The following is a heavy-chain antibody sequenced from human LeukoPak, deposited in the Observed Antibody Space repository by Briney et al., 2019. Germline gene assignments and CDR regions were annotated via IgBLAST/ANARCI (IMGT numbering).Heavy chain of an antibody. CDR1: GFTFRSYS. J-gene: IGHJ4*02. Sequence: PGRSLKLSCAVSGFTFRSYSMHWVRQAPGEGLEWVAAISYDGSDRFYADPVKGRFTISRDNSKNTLYLHVNSLRPEDTALYYCASDVNYYDGSGPPFHYWGQGTLVTVSS. D-gene: IGHD3-22*01. V-gene: IGHV3-30-3*01. CDR2: ISYDGSDR. CDR3: ASDVNYYDGSGPPFHY.